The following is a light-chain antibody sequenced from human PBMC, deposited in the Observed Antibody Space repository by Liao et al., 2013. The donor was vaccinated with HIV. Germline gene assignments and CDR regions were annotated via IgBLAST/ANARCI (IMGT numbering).Light chain of an antibody. J-gene: IGLJ2*01. Sequence: SYELTQPPSVSVSPGQTARITCSGDALPKQYAYWYQQKSGQAPVLVILYDKDRPSGIPARFSGSNSGNTATLTISRVEVGDEADYYCQVWDSGRDQVIFGGGTRLTVL. V-gene: IGLV3-21*02. CDR3: QVWDSGRDQVI. CDR2: YDK. CDR1: ALPKQY.